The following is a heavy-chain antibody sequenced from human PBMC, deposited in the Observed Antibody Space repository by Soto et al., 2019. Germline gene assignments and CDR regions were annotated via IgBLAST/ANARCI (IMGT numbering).Heavy chain of an antibody. CDR1: GFIFSRYG. CDR3: ARGLESATGFDY. CDR2: ISYDGSNK. D-gene: IGHD1-1*01. Sequence: QVQLVESGGDVVQPGRSLRLSCVASGFIFSRYGMHWVRQAPGKGLEWVAVISYDGSNKYYADCVKGRFTISRDSSKNTLFLRMNSLRPEDTAVYHCARGLESATGFDYWGQGTLVTVSS. J-gene: IGHJ4*02. V-gene: IGHV3-30*04.